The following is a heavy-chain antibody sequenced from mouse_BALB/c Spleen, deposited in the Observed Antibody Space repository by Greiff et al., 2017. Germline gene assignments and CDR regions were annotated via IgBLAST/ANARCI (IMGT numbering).Heavy chain of an antibody. Sequence: EVKLVESGGGLVQPGGSRKISCAASGFTFSSFGMHWVRQAPEKGLEWVAYISSGSSTIYYADTVKGRFTISRDNPKNTLFLQMTSLRSEDTAMYYCARGVLYYFDYWGQGTTLTVSS. V-gene: IGHV5-17*02. CDR1: GFTFSSFG. CDR2: ISSGSSTI. CDR3: ARGVLYYFDY. J-gene: IGHJ2*01.